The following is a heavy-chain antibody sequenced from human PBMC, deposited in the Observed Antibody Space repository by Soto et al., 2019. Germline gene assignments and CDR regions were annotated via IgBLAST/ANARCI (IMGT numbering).Heavy chain of an antibody. V-gene: IGHV4-30-2*06. J-gene: IGHJ5*02. CDR1: GGSISSGGYS. CDR2: IYHSGST. Sequence: QLPLQESGSGLVKPSQTLSLTCAVSGGSISSGGYSWSWIRQSPGKGLERIGYIYHSGSTYCNPSLKSRATISADRYKNQSSLKRSAVTAADTAVYYCARGPSPWGQGTRGTGSS. CDR3: ARGPSP.